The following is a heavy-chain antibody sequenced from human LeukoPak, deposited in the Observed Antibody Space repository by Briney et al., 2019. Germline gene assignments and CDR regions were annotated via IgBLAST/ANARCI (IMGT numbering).Heavy chain of an antibody. CDR1: GGTFSSYA. Sequence: ASVKVSCKASGGTFSSYAISWVRQAPGQGLEWMGWISAYNGNTNYAQKLQGRVTMTTDTFTSTAYMELSSLRSEDTAVYYCARVLHSSGVGEPFDYWGQGTLVTVSS. CDR3: ARVLHSSGVGEPFDY. V-gene: IGHV1-18*01. CDR2: ISAYNGNT. D-gene: IGHD3-22*01. J-gene: IGHJ4*02.